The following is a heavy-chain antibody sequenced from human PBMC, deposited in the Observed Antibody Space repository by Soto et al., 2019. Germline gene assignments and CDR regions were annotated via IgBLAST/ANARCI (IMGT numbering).Heavy chain of an antibody. CDR2: ITSDTNTI. V-gene: IGHV3-48*02. CDR3: ARSVEGHFDY. J-gene: IGHJ4*02. CDR1: GFPFSIYS. Sequence: EVQLVESGGGLVQPGGSLRLTCVACGFPFSIYSMNWVRQAPGKGLEWSSYITSDTNTIKYADSVKGRFTISRDNAKNLVYLQMNSLRDEDTAVYFCARSVEGHFDYWGQGTVVTVSS. D-gene: IGHD6-19*01.